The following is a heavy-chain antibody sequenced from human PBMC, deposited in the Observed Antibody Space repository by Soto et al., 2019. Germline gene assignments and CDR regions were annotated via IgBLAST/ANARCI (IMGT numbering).Heavy chain of an antibody. V-gene: IGHV4-59*01. Sequence: QVQLQESGPGLVKPSETLSLTCTVSGGSISSYYWSWIRQPPGKGLEWIGYIYYSGSTNYNPSLKSRVTIAVDTSKNQFSLKLSSVTAADTAVYYCARALRRELGGFDYWGQGTLVTVSS. D-gene: IGHD1-26*01. J-gene: IGHJ4*02. CDR1: GGSISSYY. CDR2: IYYSGST. CDR3: ARALRRELGGFDY.